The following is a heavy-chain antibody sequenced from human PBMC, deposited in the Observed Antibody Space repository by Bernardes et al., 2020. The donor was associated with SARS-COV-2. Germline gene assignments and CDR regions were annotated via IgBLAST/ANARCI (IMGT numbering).Heavy chain of an antibody. CDR3: ARDPPFCSSSSCLDY. CDR1: GYTFTKYG. J-gene: IGHJ4*02. D-gene: IGHD2-2*01. Sequence: ASVKVSCKASGYTFTKYGITWVRQAPGQGLEWVGWISAYNGNTNYEQKFQGRVTMTTDTSTNTAYMELRSLTSDDTAVYYCARDPPFCSSSSCLDYWGQGTLVTVSS. CDR2: ISAYNGNT. V-gene: IGHV1-18*04.